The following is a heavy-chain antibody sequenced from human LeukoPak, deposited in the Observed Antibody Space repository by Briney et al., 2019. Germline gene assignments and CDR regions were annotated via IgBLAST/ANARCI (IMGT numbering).Heavy chain of an antibody. CDR1: GGSISSYY. CDR3: ARTNTGYSSSWAPGGAFDI. CDR2: IYYSGGT. V-gene: IGHV4-59*08. J-gene: IGHJ3*02. D-gene: IGHD6-13*01. Sequence: PSETLSLTCTVSGGSISSYYWSWIRQPPGVGLEWIGYIYYSGGTNNNPTLKSQVSIKAGTSKNQFTLKLRSVTTPNTAMYYCARTNTGYSSSWAPGGAFDIWGQGTMVTVSS.